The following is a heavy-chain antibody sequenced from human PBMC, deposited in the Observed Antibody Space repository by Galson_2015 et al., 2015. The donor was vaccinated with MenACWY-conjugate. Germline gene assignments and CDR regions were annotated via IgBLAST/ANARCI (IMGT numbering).Heavy chain of an antibody. J-gene: IGHJ4*02. CDR2: IYAGDSET. D-gene: IGHD5-12*01. Sequence: KGLEWMGIIYAGDSETRYSPSFRGQVTISADKSISTAYLEWSSLKASDTAMYYCARRMATIPSFDFWGQGTLVTVSS. V-gene: IGHV5-51*01. CDR3: ARRMATIPSFDF.